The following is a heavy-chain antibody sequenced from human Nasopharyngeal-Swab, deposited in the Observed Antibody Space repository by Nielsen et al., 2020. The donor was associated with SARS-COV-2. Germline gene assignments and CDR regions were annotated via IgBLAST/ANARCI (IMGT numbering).Heavy chain of an antibody. V-gene: IGHV4-59*01. CDR3: ARAPFYGGNFYFDY. D-gene: IGHD4-23*01. Sequence: SETLSLTCTVSGGSISSYYWSWIRQPPGKGLEWIGYIYYSGSTNYNPSLKSRVTISVDTSKNQFSLKLNSVTAADTAVYYCARAPFYGGNFYFDYWGQGTLVTVSS. CDR1: GGSISSYY. CDR2: IYYSGST. J-gene: IGHJ4*02.